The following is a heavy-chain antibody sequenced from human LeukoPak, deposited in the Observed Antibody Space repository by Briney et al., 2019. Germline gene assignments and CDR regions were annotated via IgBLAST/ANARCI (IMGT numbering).Heavy chain of an antibody. D-gene: IGHD6-6*01. CDR2: IYTSGST. Sequence: SETLSLTCNVSGGSISSYYWSWIRQPAGKGLEWIGRIYTSGSTNYNPSLKSRVTMSVGTSKNQFSLKLSSVTAADTAVYYCAREGYSSSSLSGYYYMDVWGKGTTVTVSS. CDR1: GGSISSYY. CDR3: AREGYSSSSLSGYYYMDV. V-gene: IGHV4-4*07. J-gene: IGHJ6*03.